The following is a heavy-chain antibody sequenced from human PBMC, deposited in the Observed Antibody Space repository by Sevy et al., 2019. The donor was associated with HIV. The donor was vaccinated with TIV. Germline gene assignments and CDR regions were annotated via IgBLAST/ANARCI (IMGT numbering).Heavy chain of an antibody. D-gene: IGHD6-6*01. CDR1: GGTFSSYA. Sequence: ASVKVSCKASGGTFSSYAISWVRQAPGQGLEWMGGIIPIFGTANYAQKFQGRVTITADESTSTAYMELSSLRSEDTAVYYCAREYSSSSPTYYYGMDVWGQGTTVTVSS. J-gene: IGHJ6*02. CDR3: AREYSSSSPTYYYGMDV. CDR2: IIPIFGTA. V-gene: IGHV1-69*13.